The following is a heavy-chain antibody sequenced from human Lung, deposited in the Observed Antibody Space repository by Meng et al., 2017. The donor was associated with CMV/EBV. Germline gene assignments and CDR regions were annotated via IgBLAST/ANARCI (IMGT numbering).Heavy chain of an antibody. CDR2: INSGGWT. J-gene: IGHJ6*02. V-gene: IGHV3-53*01. CDR1: GFTGSANY. CDR3: ARAPIPYYGMDV. Sequence: GESXKISCVASGFTGSANYMSWVRQAPGKGLEWVSVINSGGWTYYADSVKGRFTISRDNSKNTLYLQMNSLRAEDTAVYYCARAPIPYYGMDVWGQGTTVTVSS.